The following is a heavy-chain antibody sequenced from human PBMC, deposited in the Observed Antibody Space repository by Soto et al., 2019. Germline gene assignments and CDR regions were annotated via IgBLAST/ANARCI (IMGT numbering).Heavy chain of an antibody. J-gene: IGHJ4*02. CDR2: IYHSGST. CDR3: AREPTRNCGGDCYSLDY. CDR1: GGSISSSNW. V-gene: IGHV4-4*02. D-gene: IGHD2-21*02. Sequence: QVQLQESGPGLVKPSGTLSLTCAVSGGSISSSNWWSWVRQPPGKGLEWIGEIYHSGSTNYNPSLKSRVTISVDTSKHPFSLKLSSVTAADTAVYYCAREPTRNCGGDCYSLDYWGQGTLVTVSS.